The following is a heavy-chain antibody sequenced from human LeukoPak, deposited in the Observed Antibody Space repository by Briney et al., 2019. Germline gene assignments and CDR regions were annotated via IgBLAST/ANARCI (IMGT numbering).Heavy chain of an antibody. V-gene: IGHV1-46*01. J-gene: IGHJ5*02. CDR1: GGTFSSYA. CDR2: INPSGGST. D-gene: IGHD6-6*01. CDR3: ARDSSSNWFDH. Sequence: GASVKVSCKASGGTFSSYAISWARQAPGQGLEWMGIINPSGGSTSYAQKFQGRVTMTRDMSTSTVYMELSSLRSEDTAVYYCARDSSSNWFDHWGQGTLVTVSS.